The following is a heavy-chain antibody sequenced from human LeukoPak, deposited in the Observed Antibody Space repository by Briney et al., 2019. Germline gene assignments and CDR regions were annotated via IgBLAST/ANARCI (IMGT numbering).Heavy chain of an antibody. D-gene: IGHD6-19*01. CDR2: IYPGDSDT. Sequence: GESLKISCKGSGYSFTSYWIGWVRQMPGKGLEWMGIIYPGDSDTRYSPSFQGQVTISADKSISTAYLQWSSLKASDTAMYYCARLGDSGGWKRALGTDYYYMDVWGKGTTVTVSS. CDR1: GYSFTSYW. J-gene: IGHJ6*03. CDR3: ARLGDSGGWKRALGTDYYYMDV. V-gene: IGHV5-51*01.